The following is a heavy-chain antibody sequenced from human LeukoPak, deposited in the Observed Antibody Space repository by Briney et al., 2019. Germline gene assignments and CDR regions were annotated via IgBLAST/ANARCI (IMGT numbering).Heavy chain of an antibody. D-gene: IGHD1-26*01. CDR3: ARDRIDGTYYDY. J-gene: IGHJ4*02. CDR2: IIHSGST. Sequence: SGTLSLTCAVSGGSISSSDWWSWVRQPPGKGLEWIGEIIHSGSTNYNPPLKSRVTISVDKSKNQFSLILSSVTAADTAVYYCARDRIDGTYYDYWGQGTLVTVSS. V-gene: IGHV4-4*02. CDR1: GGSISSSDW.